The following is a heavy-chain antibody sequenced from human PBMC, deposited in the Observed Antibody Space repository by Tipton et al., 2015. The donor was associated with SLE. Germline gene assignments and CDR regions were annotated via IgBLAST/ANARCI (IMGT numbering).Heavy chain of an antibody. CDR1: GGSVSSGDYL. CDR3: AREVRGVSYFDY. V-gene: IGHV4-31*03. D-gene: IGHD3-10*01. Sequence: TLSLTCTVSGGSVSSGDYLWSWIRQHPGKGLEWIGYIHFSGSTYYNPSLKSRVTISGDTSKNQFSLQLSSVTAADTAIYYCAREVRGVSYFDYWGQGTLVTVSS. CDR2: IHFSGST. J-gene: IGHJ4*02.